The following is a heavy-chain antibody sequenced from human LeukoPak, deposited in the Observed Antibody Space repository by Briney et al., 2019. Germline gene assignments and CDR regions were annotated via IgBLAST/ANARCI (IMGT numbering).Heavy chain of an antibody. CDR2: ISGSGGST. V-gene: IGHV3-23*01. CDR1: GFTFSSYA. CDR3: AKNLNRITMIVVVPFDY. Sequence: GGSLRLSCAASGFTFSSYAMSWVRQAPGKGLEWVSAISGSGGSTYYADSVKGRFTISRDNSKNTLYLQMNSLRAEDTAVYYCAKNLNRITMIVVVPFDYWGQGTLVTVSS. J-gene: IGHJ4*02. D-gene: IGHD3-22*01.